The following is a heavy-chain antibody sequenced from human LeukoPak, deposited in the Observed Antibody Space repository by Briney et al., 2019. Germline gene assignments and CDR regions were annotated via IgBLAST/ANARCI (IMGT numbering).Heavy chain of an antibody. CDR1: GFTFSRLG. J-gene: IGHJ6*03. D-gene: IGHD3-16*01. V-gene: IGHV3-30*02. CDR2: IHNDGTQG. Sequence: GGSLRLSCAASGFTFSRLGMQWVRQAPGKGLEWVAVIHNDGTQGQYADSVKGRFTISKDNSQNTLYLQMNNLRDDDTAVYYCAKEGDEFRGYLDVWGKGATVTVSS. CDR3: AKEGDEFRGYLDV.